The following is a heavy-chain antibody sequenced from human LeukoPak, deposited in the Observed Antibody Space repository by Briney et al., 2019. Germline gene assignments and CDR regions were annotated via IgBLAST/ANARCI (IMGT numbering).Heavy chain of an antibody. D-gene: IGHD3-22*01. CDR2: INPNSGDT. CDR3: ARGYYDSSDFEYLQH. CDR1: GYSFTGNC. V-gene: IGHV1-2*02. Sequence: ASVKVSCKASGYSFTGNCMHWVRQAPGQGLEWMGWINPNSGDTNFAQKFQGRVTMTRDTSISTVYMELSRLRSDDTAVFYCARGYYDSSDFEYLQHWARAPWSPSPQ. J-gene: IGHJ1*01.